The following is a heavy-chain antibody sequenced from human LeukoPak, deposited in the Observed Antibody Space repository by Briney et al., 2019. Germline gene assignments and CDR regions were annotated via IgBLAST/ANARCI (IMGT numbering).Heavy chain of an antibody. J-gene: IGHJ4*02. CDR1: GFTFSSYA. CDR3: AKVPYYDLWSGSPFDY. CDR2: ISGSGGST. V-gene: IGHV3-23*01. Sequence: GGSLRLSCAASGFTFSSYAMSWVRQAPGEGLEWVSAISGSGGSTYYADSVKGRFTISRDNSKNTLYLQMNSLRAEDTAVYYCAKVPYYDLWSGSPFDYWGQGTLVTVSS. D-gene: IGHD3-3*01.